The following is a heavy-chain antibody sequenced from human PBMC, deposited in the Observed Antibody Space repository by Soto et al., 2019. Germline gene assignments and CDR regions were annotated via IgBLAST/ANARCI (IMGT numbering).Heavy chain of an antibody. CDR1: GGSISSYY. V-gene: IGHV4-59*01. CDR2: IYYSGST. D-gene: IGHD2-8*01. CDR3: GSDYGVPVAASGYYYGMDV. Sequence: KPSETLSLTWTVSGGSISSYYWSWIRQPPGKGLEWIGYIYYSGSTNYNPSLKSRGTISVDTSKNQFSLKLRSVTAADTAVYYCGSDYGVPVAASGYYYGMDVWGQGTTVAVSS. J-gene: IGHJ6*02.